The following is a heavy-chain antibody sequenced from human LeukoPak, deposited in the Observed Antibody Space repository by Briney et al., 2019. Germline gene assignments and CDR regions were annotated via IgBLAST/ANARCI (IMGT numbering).Heavy chain of an antibody. CDR1: GFTFSSYW. J-gene: IGHJ4*02. D-gene: IGHD6-19*01. Sequence: GGSLRLSCTASGFTFSSYWMSWVRQAPGRGLEWVANIKEDGSEKYYVDSVTGRFTISRDNAKKSLYLQMNSLGTEDTAVYYCASQFWWAAVPGTLDYWGQGTLVTISS. CDR2: IKEDGSEK. CDR3: ASQFWWAAVPGTLDY. V-gene: IGHV3-7*05.